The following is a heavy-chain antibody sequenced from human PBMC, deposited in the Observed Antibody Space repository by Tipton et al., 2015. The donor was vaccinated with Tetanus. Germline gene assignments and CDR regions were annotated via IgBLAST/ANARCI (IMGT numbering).Heavy chain of an antibody. J-gene: IGHJ4*02. V-gene: IGHV4-59*06. D-gene: IGHD6-13*01. Sequence: LRLSCTVSNGSVSNYYWSWIRQPPGKGLEWIGYIYYSGSTYYNPSLKSRVTISVDTSKNQFSLKLSSVTAADTAVYYCARVVGAAAGTKVDYWGQGTLVTVSS. CDR3: ARVVGAAAGTKVDY. CDR2: IYYSGST. CDR1: NGSVSNYY.